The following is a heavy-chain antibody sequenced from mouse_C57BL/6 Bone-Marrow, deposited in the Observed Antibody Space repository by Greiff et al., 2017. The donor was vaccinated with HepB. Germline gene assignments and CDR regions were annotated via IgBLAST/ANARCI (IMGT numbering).Heavy chain of an antibody. D-gene: IGHD2-12*01. CDR3: ARSAYYRDY. CDR2: INPNNGGT. J-gene: IGHJ4*01. CDR1: GYTFTDYN. V-gene: IGHV1-22*01. Sequence: VQLKESGPELVKPGASVKMSCKASGYTFTDYNMHWVKQSHGKSLEWIGYINPNNGGTSYNQKFKGKATLTVNKSSSTAYMELRSLTSEDSAVYYCARSAYYRDYWGQGTSVTVSS.